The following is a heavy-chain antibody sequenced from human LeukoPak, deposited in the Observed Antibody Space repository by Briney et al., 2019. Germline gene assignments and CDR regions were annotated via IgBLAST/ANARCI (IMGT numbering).Heavy chain of an antibody. V-gene: IGHV4-59*01. CDR3: ARDRVGRDSSGYCY. CDR1: GGSISAYY. CDR2: IFYSGST. J-gene: IGHJ4*02. D-gene: IGHD3-22*01. Sequence: NPSETLSLTCTVSGGSISAYYWSWIRLPPGKGLEWVAYIFYSGSTNYNPSLKSRVTISLDASKKQFSLKLSSVTAADTTVYYCARDRVGRDSSGYCYWGQGTLATVSS.